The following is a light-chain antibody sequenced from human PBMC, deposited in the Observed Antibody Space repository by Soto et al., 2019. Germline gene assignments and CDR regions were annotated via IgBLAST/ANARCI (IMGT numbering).Light chain of an antibody. Sequence: DIQMTQSPSSLSASVGDRVTITCRSSQPINNYLNWYQQMPGRAPRLLIYGASKLQTGVPSRFVGSGSGTDFTLTITTLQPEDFATYHCQQSDNFPWTFGQGTNVDIK. V-gene: IGKV1-39*01. CDR3: QQSDNFPWT. J-gene: IGKJ1*01. CDR1: QPINNY. CDR2: GAS.